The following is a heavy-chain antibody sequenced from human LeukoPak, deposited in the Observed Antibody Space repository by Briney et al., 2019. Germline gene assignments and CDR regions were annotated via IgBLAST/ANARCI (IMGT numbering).Heavy chain of an antibody. CDR3: ARDRPYDYVWGSYRQAAARNYYGMDV. J-gene: IGHJ6*02. CDR1: GGSISSYY. V-gene: IGHV4-59*01. Sequence: PSETLSLTCTVSGGSISSYYWSWIRQPPGKGLEWIGYIYYSGSTNYNPSLKSRVTISVDTSKNQFSLKLSSVTAADTAVYYCARDRPYDYVWGSYRQAAARNYYGMDVWGQGTTVTVSS. CDR2: IYYSGST. D-gene: IGHD3-16*02.